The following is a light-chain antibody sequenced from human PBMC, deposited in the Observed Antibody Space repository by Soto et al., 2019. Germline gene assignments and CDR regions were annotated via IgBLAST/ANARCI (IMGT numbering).Light chain of an antibody. J-gene: IGKJ2*01. CDR3: QQYISYPYT. CDR2: KAS. CDR1: QSVSDW. Sequence: DIQMTQSPSTLSASVGDRVTITCRASQSVSDWLGWYQQTPGKAHKLLIYKASSLQSGVPSRFSGSGSGTEFTLTISSLQPDDFATFYCQQYISYPYTFGQGTKLEIK. V-gene: IGKV1-5*03.